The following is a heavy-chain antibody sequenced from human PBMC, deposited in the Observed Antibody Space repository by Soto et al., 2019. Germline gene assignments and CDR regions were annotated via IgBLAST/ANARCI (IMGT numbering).Heavy chain of an antibody. CDR3: ARPRYDSTGTPFDH. V-gene: IGHV3-74*01. CDR2: INTDGGST. Sequence: EVQLVESGGGLVQPGGSLRLSCEASGFTFSSYWLHWVRQAPGKGLVWVSGINTDGGSTDYAHSVKGRFIISRDNAKNTLYLQMNSLRAADTAVYYCARPRYDSTGTPFDHWGLGTLVTVSS. J-gene: IGHJ4*02. CDR1: GFTFSSYW. D-gene: IGHD3-22*01.